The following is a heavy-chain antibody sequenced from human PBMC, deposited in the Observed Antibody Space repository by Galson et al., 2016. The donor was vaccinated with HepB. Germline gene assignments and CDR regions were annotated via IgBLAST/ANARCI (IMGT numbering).Heavy chain of an antibody. Sequence: SETLSLTCTVSGDSVTTTSSFWAWIRQPPGKGLEWIGNISYTWDTFYNPSLKSRVALSVDTSKNQFSLRLTPVTVADTAVYYFSKFTPVPSPPLFDPWVWGTLVTLSP. J-gene: IGHJ5*02. V-gene: IGHV4-39*01. CDR3: SKFTPVPSPPLFDP. CDR2: ISYTWDT. CDR1: GDSVTTTSSF.